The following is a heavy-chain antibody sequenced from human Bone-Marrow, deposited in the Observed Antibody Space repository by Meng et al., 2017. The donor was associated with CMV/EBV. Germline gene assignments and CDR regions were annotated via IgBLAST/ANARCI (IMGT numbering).Heavy chain of an antibody. J-gene: IGHJ6*02. CDR1: GFTFSSYG. CDR3: AKAVLGRRYYYYGMDV. D-gene: IGHD4/OR15-4a*01. Sequence: LSLTCAASGFTFSSYGMHWVRQAPGKGLEWVAFIRYDGSNKHYADSVKGRFTISRDNSKNTLYLQMNSLRAEDTAVYYCAKAVLGRRYYYYGMDVWGQGTTVTVSS. V-gene: IGHV3-30*02. CDR2: IRYDGSNK.